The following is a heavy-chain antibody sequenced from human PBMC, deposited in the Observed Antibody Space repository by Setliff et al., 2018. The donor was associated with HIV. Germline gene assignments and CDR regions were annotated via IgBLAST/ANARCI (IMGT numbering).Heavy chain of an antibody. CDR1: GGSISSSSYY. V-gene: IGHV4-39*01. J-gene: IGHJ5*02. Sequence: TLSLTCTVSGGSISSSSYYWGWIRQPPGKGLEWIGSIYYSGSTYYNPSLKSRVIISVDSSKNLFSLRLSSVTAADTAVYYCARRGAAMVLNWFDPWGQGTLVTVSS. CDR2: IYYSGST. CDR3: ARRGAAMVLNWFDP. D-gene: IGHD5-18*01.